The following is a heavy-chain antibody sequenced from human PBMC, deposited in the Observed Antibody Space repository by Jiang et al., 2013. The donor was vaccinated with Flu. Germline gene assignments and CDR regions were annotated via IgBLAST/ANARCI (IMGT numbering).Heavy chain of an antibody. D-gene: IGHD3-22*01. CDR1: GYTLPAMV. Sequence: VKVSCKASGYTLPAMVSVGCDRPVDKGLSGWDGSAFTRITQIMHRTSRAESPLTTDTSTSTAYMEMRSLRSDDTAVYYCARDQRGDYDNSGYYGFDYWGQGTLVTVSS. CDR3: ARDQRGDYDNSGYYGFDY. CDR2: SAFTRIT. V-gene: IGHV1-18*01. J-gene: IGHJ4*02.